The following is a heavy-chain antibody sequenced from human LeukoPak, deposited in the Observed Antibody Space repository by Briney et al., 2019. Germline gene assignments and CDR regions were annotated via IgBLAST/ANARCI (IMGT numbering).Heavy chain of an antibody. V-gene: IGHV3-23*01. CDR2: IRGSGSET. CDR1: GFTFNSYA. Sequence: GGSLRLSCAGSGFTFNSYAMSWVRQAPGKGLEWVCGIRGSGSETFYADSVKGRFTISRDNSINTLYLQMNGLRVEDTALYFCAKDRLSFLIPHDWGQGILVTVSS. CDR3: AKDRLSFLIPHD. D-gene: IGHD6-25*01. J-gene: IGHJ4*02.